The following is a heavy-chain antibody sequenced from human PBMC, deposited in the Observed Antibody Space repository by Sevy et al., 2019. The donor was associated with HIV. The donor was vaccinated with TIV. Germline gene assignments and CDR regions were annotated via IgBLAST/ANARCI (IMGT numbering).Heavy chain of an antibody. D-gene: IGHD1-26*01. CDR3: AKDIGGSYADAFDI. V-gene: IGHV3-9*01. CDR2: ISWNSGSI. J-gene: IGHJ3*02. CDR1: GFTFDDYA. Sequence: LRLSCAASGFTFDDYAMHWVRQAPGKGLEWVSGISWNSGSIGYADSVKGRFTISRDNAKNSLYLQMNSLRAEDTALYYCAKDIGGSYADAFDIWGQGTMVTVSS.